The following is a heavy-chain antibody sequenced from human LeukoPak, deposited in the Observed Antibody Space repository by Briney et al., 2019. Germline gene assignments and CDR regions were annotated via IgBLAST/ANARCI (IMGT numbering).Heavy chain of an antibody. CDR1: GFTVSNNY. Sequence: GGSLRLSCAASGFTVSNNYMSWVRQAPGKGLEWVPVIYSGGSTYYADSVKGRFTISRDTSKNTLSLQMNSLRAEDTAVYYCASLSLGHYWGQGTLVTVSS. V-gene: IGHV3-53*01. D-gene: IGHD6-6*01. CDR2: IYSGGST. J-gene: IGHJ4*02. CDR3: ASLSLGHY.